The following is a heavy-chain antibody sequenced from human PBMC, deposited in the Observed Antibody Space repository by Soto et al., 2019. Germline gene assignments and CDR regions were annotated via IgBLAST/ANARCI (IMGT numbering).Heavy chain of an antibody. CDR2: INPNSGGT. Sequence: ASVKVSCKASGYTFTGYYMHWVRQAPGQGPEWMGWINPNSGGTNYAQKFQGWVTMTRDTSISTAYMELSRLRSDDTAVYYCAREVGNTAMGYYYMDVWGKGTTVTVSS. J-gene: IGHJ6*03. V-gene: IGHV1-2*04. CDR3: AREVGNTAMGYYYMDV. CDR1: GYTFTGYY. D-gene: IGHD5-18*01.